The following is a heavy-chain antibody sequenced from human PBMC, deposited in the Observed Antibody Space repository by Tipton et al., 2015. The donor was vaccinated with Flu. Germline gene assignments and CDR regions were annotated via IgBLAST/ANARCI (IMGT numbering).Heavy chain of an antibody. V-gene: IGHV4-34*01. J-gene: IGHJ5*02. CDR1: GGSLSGYY. Sequence: LRLSCAVHGGSLSGYYWSWIRQSPGKGLQWIGEVTYSGSTNYNPSLKSRVTVSIDTSKNQFSLKMKSVTAADMAVYYCARRDYSNYVSDPKSWFDPWGQGTLVAVSS. CDR3: ARRDYSNYVSDPKSWFDP. D-gene: IGHD4-11*01. CDR2: VTYSGST.